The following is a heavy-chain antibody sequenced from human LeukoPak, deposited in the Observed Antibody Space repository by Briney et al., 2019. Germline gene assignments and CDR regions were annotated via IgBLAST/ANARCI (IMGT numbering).Heavy chain of an antibody. D-gene: IGHD2-21*02. Sequence: QTGGSLRLSCAASGITFTSYAMTWVRQAPGKGLEWVSSIAGSGDSSYYADSVKGRFIISRDNSKDTLYLQMNNLRVEDTAVYYCARDRYCGGDCYYWHFDLWGRGTLVTVSS. V-gene: IGHV3-23*01. J-gene: IGHJ2*01. CDR3: ARDRYCGGDCYYWHFDL. CDR2: IAGSGDSS. CDR1: GITFTSYA.